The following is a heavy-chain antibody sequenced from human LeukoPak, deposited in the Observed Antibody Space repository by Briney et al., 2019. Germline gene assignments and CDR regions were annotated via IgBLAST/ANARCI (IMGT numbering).Heavy chain of an antibody. J-gene: IGHJ6*03. CDR1: GGSISSYY. Sequence: SETLSLTCTVSGGSISSYYWSWIRQPAGKGLEWIGRIYTSGSTNYNPSLKSRVTMSVDTSKNQFSLKLSSVTAADTAVYYCARTTMVRGAYYMDVWGKGTTVTISS. V-gene: IGHV4-4*07. CDR3: ARTTMVRGAYYMDV. CDR2: IYTSGST. D-gene: IGHD3-10*01.